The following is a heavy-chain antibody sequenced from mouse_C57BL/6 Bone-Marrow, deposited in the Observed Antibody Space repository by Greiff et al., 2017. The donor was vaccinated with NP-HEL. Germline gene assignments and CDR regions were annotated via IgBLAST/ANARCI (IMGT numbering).Heavy chain of an antibody. CDR3: TARGMIRRVYFDY. V-gene: IGHV14-1*01. CDR2: IDPEDGDT. CDR1: GFNIKDYY. J-gene: IGHJ2*01. Sequence: EVKLQQSGAELVRPGASVKLSCTASGFNIKDYYMHWVKQRPEQGLEWIGRIDPEDGDTEYAPKFQGKATMTADTSSNTAYLQLSSLTSEDTAVYYCTARGMIRRVYFDYWGQGTTLTVSS. D-gene: IGHD2-4*01.